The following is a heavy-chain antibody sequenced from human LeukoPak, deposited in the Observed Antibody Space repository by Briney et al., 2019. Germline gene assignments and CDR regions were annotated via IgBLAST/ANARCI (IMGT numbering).Heavy chain of an antibody. CDR1: GFTFGNYP. V-gene: IGHV3-23*01. CDR2: ISGSGGST. Sequence: PGGSLRLSCAASGFTFGNYPMSWVRQAPGKGLEWVSAISGSGGSTYYADSVKGRFTISRDNSKNTLYLQMNSLRAEDTAVYYCAKGSPWLLPYYFDYWGQGTLVTVSS. J-gene: IGHJ4*02. CDR3: AKGSPWLLPYYFDY. D-gene: IGHD3-22*01.